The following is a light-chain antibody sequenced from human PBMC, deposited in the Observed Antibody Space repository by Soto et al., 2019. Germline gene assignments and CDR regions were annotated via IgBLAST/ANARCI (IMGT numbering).Light chain of an antibody. V-gene: IGKV3-15*01. CDR1: ESVHRN. CDR2: YAS. Sequence: EVVMTQSPATLSVSPGERVTLSCRASESVHRNLAWYQQKPGQAPSLLIYYASTRATGVPDRFNGSGSGTEFTLTISSLQSEDFGVYHCQHYSNLPPTFGPGTKVEIK. CDR3: QHYSNLPPT. J-gene: IGKJ1*01.